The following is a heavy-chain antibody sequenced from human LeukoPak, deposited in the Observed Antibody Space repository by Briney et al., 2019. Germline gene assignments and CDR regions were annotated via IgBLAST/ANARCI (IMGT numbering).Heavy chain of an antibody. CDR3: ARARRDGYNRAAFDI. CDR1: GYTFTSYY. D-gene: IGHD5-24*01. J-gene: IGHJ3*02. V-gene: IGHV1-46*01. CDR2: INPSGGST. Sequence: ASVKVSCKASGYTFTSYYMHWVRQAPGQGLEWMGIINPSGGSTSYAQKFQGRVTMTRDTSTSTVYMELSSLRSEDTAVYYCARARRDGYNRAAFDIWGQGTMVTVSS.